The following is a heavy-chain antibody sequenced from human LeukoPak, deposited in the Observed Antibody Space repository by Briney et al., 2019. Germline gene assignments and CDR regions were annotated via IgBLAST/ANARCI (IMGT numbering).Heavy chain of an antibody. CDR1: GGSISSSNYY. CDR3: ARDRVGELFNYYYYGMDV. CDR2: IYYSGST. J-gene: IGHJ6*02. Sequence: SETLSLTCTVSGGSISSSNYYWGWIRQPPGKGLEWIGSIYYSGSTYYNPSLKSRVTISVDTSKNQFSLKLSSVTAADTAVYYCARDRVGELFNYYYYGMDVWGQGTTVTVSS. D-gene: IGHD3-10*01. V-gene: IGHV4-39*02.